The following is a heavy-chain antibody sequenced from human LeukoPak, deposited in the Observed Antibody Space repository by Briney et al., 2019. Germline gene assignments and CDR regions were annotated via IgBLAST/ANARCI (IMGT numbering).Heavy chain of an antibody. J-gene: IGHJ3*02. V-gene: IGHV4-34*01. D-gene: IGHD3-22*01. Sequence: SETLSLTCAVYGGSFSGYYWSWIRQPPGKGLEWIGEINHSGSTNYNPSLKSRVTIPVDTSKNQFSLKLSSVTAADTAVYYCAAGTYYYDSSGYDDAFDIWGQGTMVTVSS. CDR1: GGSFSGYY. CDR2: INHSGST. CDR3: AAGTYYYDSSGYDDAFDI.